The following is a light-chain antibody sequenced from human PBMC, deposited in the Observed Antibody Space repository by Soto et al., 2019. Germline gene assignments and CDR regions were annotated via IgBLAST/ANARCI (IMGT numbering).Light chain of an antibody. Sequence: EIVMTQSPLSLSVTPGEPASISCRSNQSLLKSGGYNYLDWYLQKPGQSPQVVIYMGAGRAPGVPDRFSGRGSGTSFTLEISRVEAEDVGIYYCVQSLQTLYTFGQGTKLEIK. CDR1: QSLLKSGGYNY. CDR2: MGA. J-gene: IGKJ2*01. V-gene: IGKV2-28*01. CDR3: VQSLQTLYT.